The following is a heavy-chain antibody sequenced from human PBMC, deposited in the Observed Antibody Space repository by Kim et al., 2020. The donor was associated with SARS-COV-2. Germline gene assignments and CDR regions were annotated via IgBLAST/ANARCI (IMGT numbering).Heavy chain of an antibody. CDR3: ARADSSGYSFDY. J-gene: IGHJ4*02. V-gene: IGHV3-30*01. D-gene: IGHD3-22*01. Sequence: YYPDSVKVLFTISRDNSKNTLYLQMNSLRAEDTAVYYCARADSSGYSFDYLGQGTLVTVSS.